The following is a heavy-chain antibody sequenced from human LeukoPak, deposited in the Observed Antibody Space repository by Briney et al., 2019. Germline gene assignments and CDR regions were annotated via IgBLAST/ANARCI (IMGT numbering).Heavy chain of an antibody. CDR3: SSSWYSAGSDY. CDR2: IYSGGST. V-gene: IGHV3-53*01. D-gene: IGHD6-13*01. CDR1: GFTVSSNY. Sequence: GGSLRLSCAASGFTVSSNYMSWVRQAPGKGLEWVSVIYSGGSTYYADSVKGRFTISRDNSKNTLYLQMNSLRAEDTAVYYCSSSWYSAGSDYWGQGILVTVSS. J-gene: IGHJ4*02.